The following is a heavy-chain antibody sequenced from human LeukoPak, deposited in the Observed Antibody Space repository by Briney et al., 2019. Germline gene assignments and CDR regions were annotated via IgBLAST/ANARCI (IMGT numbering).Heavy chain of an antibody. CDR1: GFTFSSYR. D-gene: IGHD6-13*01. Sequence: GGSLRLSCAASGFTFSSYRMNWVRQAPGKGLEWVSSISSSSSYIYYADSVKGRFTISRDNAKNSLYLQMNSLRAEDTAVYYCARVTGYSSSWSDYWGQRTLVTVSS. V-gene: IGHV3-21*01. CDR3: ARVTGYSSSWSDY. J-gene: IGHJ4*02. CDR2: ISSSSSYI.